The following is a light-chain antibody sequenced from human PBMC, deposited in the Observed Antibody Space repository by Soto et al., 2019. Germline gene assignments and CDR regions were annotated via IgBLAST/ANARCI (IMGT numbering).Light chain of an antibody. J-gene: IGLJ1*01. CDR2: ENN. CDR3: AGWDGSLKGFV. Sequence: QSVLTQPPSASGAPGQRVTISCSGSASNIGRDPVNWYQQVPGTAPKLLIYENNHRPSGVPDRFSGSKSGTSASLVTSGLQSEDEAEYFCAGWDGSLKGFVFGTGTKVTVL. V-gene: IGLV1-44*01. CDR1: ASNIGRDP.